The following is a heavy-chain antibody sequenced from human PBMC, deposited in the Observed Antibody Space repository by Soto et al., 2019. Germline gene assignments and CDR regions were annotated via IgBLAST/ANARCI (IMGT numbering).Heavy chain of an antibody. CDR3: ASLGYKANAFDI. J-gene: IGHJ3*02. CDR2: ISSSSSYI. V-gene: IGHV3-21*01. D-gene: IGHD5-12*01. CDR1: GFTFSSYS. Sequence: GGSLRLSCAASGFTFSSYSMNWVRQAPGKGLEWVSSISSSSSYIYYADSVKGRFTISRDNAKDSLYLQMNSLRAEDTAVYYCASLGYKANAFDIWGQGTMVTVSS.